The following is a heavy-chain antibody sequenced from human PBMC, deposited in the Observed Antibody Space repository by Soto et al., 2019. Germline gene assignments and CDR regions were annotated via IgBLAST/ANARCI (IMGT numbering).Heavy chain of an antibody. CDR2: IYYSGST. CDR1: GGSISSGGYH. Sequence: QVQLQESGPGLVKPSQTLSLTCTVSGGSISSGGYHWSWIRQHPGKGLEWIGYIYYSGSTPYNPALKSRVTISEDTSKNQFSLKLSSVTAADTAVYFCARGVRDWGQGTLVTVSS. J-gene: IGHJ4*02. CDR3: ARGVRD. D-gene: IGHD3-10*01. V-gene: IGHV4-31*03.